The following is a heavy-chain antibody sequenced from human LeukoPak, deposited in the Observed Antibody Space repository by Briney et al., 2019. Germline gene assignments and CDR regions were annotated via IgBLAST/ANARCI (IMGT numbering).Heavy chain of an antibody. CDR2: ISGYNGNR. D-gene: IGHD3-22*01. V-gene: IGHV1-18*01. J-gene: IGHJ4*02. Sequence: ASVKVSCKASGYTFSNYDINWVRQAPGQGLEWMGCISGYNGNRNYAQNLQGRVTMTTDTSTSTAYMELRSLRSDDTAMYYCARNPLGGDDYDSRGYRFDYWGQGTLVTVSS. CDR3: ARNPLGGDDYDSRGYRFDY. CDR1: GYTFSNYD.